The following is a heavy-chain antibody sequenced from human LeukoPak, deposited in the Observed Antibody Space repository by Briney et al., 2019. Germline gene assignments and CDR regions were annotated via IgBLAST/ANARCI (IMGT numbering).Heavy chain of an antibody. J-gene: IGHJ3*02. D-gene: IGHD3-16*01. V-gene: IGHV3-7*05. CDR1: GFTFSQFW. CDR2: IDQSGGRN. CDR3: ARDVEGGTFDI. Sequence: RGSLRLSCAASGFTFSQFWMNWVRQAPGRGLEWVANIDQSGGRNNYVDSVKGRFTISRDNAKNSLFLEISSLRADDTAVYFCARDVEGGTFDIWGQGTTVTVSS.